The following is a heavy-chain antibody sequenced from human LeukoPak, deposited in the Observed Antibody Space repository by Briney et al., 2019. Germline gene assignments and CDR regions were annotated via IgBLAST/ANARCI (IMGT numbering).Heavy chain of an antibody. Sequence: GVSLRLSCTASGFTFGDYPMTWFRQAPGKGLEWVGFIRSKAYGGTTEYAASVKGRFTISRDDSKSIAYLQMNSLKTEDTAVYYCTREAAYYYGSSGYYDYWGQGTLVTVSS. V-gene: IGHV3-49*03. CDR3: TREAAYYYGSSGYYDY. J-gene: IGHJ4*02. D-gene: IGHD3-22*01. CDR2: IRSKAYGGTT. CDR1: GFTFGDYP.